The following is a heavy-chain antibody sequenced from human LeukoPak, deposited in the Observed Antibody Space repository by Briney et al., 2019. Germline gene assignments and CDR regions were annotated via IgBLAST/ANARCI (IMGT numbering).Heavy chain of an antibody. CDR3: TRFYWNGLNFFDP. V-gene: IGHV6-1*01. J-gene: IGHJ5*02. D-gene: IGHD2/OR15-2a*01. CDR2: TYYRSKWYS. CDR1: GDSVSSSSTT. Sequence: SQTLSLTCAISGDSVSSSSTTWDWIRQSPSRGLEWLGRTYYRSKWYSDCAVSVKGRISINADTSNNQFSLQLNSVTPEDTAVYYCTRFYWNGLNFFDPWGQGTLVTVSS.